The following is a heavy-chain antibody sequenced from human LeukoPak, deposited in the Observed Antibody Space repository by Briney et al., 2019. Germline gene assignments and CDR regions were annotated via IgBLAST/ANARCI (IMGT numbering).Heavy chain of an antibody. Sequence: SVKVSCKASGGTFSSYAISWVRQAPGQGLEWMGGIIPIFGTANYAQKFQGRVTITADKSTSTAYMELSSLRSEDTAVYYCAMGGSGIYYNPPLDYGMDVWGKGTTVTVSS. CDR3: AMGGSGIYYNPPLDYGMDV. V-gene: IGHV1-69*06. D-gene: IGHD3-10*01. CDR1: GGTFSSYA. CDR2: IIPIFGTA. J-gene: IGHJ6*04.